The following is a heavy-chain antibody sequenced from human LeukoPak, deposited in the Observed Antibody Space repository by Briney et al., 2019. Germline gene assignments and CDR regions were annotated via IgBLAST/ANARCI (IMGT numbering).Heavy chain of an antibody. J-gene: IGHJ5*02. CDR2: INTNTGNP. D-gene: IGHD6-6*01. CDR1: GYTFSSYV. V-gene: IGHV7-4-1*02. Sequence: ASVKVSCKASGYTFSSYVMNWVRQAPGQGLEWMGWINTNTGNPTYAQGFTGRFVFSLDTSVSTAYLQISSLKAEDTAVYYCARDLDSSSSVIWFDPWGQGTLVTVSS. CDR3: ARDLDSSSSVIWFDP.